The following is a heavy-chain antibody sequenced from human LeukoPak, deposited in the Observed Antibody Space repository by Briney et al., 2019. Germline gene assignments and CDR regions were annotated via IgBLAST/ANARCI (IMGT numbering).Heavy chain of an antibody. CDR2: INDQGSST. CDR1: GITFSNYV. Sequence: GGPLRLSCAASGITFSNYVMTWVRQAPGKGLEWVSSINDQGSSTYYADSVKGRFTISRDNSKNTLYLQMTSLRAEDTAVYYCAKSNSGSSLYYFDYWGQGTLVTVSS. CDR3: AKSNSGSSLYYFDY. J-gene: IGHJ4*02. V-gene: IGHV3-23*01. D-gene: IGHD1-26*01.